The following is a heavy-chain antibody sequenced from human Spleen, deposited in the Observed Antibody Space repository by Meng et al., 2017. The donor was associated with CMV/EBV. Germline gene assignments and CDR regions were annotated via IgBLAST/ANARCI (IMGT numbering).Heavy chain of an antibody. Sequence: GSLRLSCTVSGGSISSSSYYWGWIRQPPGKGLEWIGSIYYSGSTYYNPSLKSRVTISVDTSKNQFSLKLSSVTAADTAVYYCARGVDAPWGQGMLVTVSS. V-gene: IGHV4-39*07. D-gene: IGHD3-10*01. CDR1: GGSISSSSYY. J-gene: IGHJ5*02. CDR2: IYYSGST. CDR3: ARGVDAP.